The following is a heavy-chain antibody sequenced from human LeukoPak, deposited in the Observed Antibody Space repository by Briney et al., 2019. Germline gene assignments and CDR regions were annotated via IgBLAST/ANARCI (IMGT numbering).Heavy chain of an antibody. V-gene: IGHV3-23*01. J-gene: IGHJ4*02. CDR3: ASLYDSSTSEPNY. CDR1: GFTFSSSA. D-gene: IGHD3-22*01. Sequence: GGSLRLSCAASGFTFSSSAMSWVRQAPGKGLEWVSAISNNGGYTYYADSVQGRFTISRDNSKSTLCLRMNSLRAEDTAVYYCASLYDSSTSEPNYWGQGTLVTVSS. CDR2: ISNNGGYT.